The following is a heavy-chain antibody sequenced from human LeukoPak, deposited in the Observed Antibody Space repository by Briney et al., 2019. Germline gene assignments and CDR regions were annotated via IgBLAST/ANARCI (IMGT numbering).Heavy chain of an antibody. Sequence: QPGGSLRLSCAASGFTVSNNYMNWVRQAPGKGLEWVSVIYSGGSTYYADSVKGRFTISRDNSKNTPYLQMNSPRAEDTAVYYCARGQNVPAWGQGTLVTVSS. CDR1: GFTVSNNY. CDR3: ARGQNVPA. J-gene: IGHJ4*02. V-gene: IGHV3-53*01. D-gene: IGHD1-1*01. CDR2: IYSGGST.